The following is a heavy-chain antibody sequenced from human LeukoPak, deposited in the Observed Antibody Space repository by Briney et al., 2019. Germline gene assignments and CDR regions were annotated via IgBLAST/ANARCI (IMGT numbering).Heavy chain of an antibody. CDR3: ARDDYGDFPFDY. CDR1: GFTFSSYA. J-gene: IGHJ4*02. D-gene: IGHD4-17*01. Sequence: SGGSLRLSCAASGFTFSSYAMHWVRQAPGKGLEWVAVISYDGSNKYYADSVKGRFTISRDNAKNSLYLQMNSLRAEDTAVYYCARDDYGDFPFDYWGQGTLVTVSS. CDR2: ISYDGSNK. V-gene: IGHV3-30-3*01.